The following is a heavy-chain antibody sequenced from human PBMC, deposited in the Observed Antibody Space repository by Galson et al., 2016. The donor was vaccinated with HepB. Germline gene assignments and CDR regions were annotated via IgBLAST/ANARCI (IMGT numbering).Heavy chain of an antibody. CDR1: GFTFSSYA. D-gene: IGHD6-19*01. V-gene: IGHV3-23*01. J-gene: IGHJ3*02. Sequence: SLRLSCAASGFTFSSYAMSWVRQAPGKGLEWVSAISVVDDDTYYADSVKGRFTISRDNSRTTLYLQMNSLRAEDTALYYCAKDIQQWLVRGNDAFDSWGQGTMVTVSS. CDR3: AKDIQQWLVRGNDAFDS. CDR2: ISVVDDDT.